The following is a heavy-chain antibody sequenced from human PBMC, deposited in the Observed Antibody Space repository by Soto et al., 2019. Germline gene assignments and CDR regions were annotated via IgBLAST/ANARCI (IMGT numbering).Heavy chain of an antibody. V-gene: IGHV1-69*10. Sequence: SLKVPFKASGGTSSSYPISWLRQPPGQGLERMGGIIPIFGIANYAQKFQGRVTITADKSTSTAYMELSSLRFEDTAVYYCARDSDVDAAMVDYWGQGILVTVSS. J-gene: IGHJ4*02. CDR3: ARDSDVDAAMVDY. CDR2: IIPIFGIA. CDR1: GGTSSSYP. D-gene: IGHD5-18*01.